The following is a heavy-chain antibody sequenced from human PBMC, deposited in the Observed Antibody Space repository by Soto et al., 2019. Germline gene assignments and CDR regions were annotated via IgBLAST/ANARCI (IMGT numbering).Heavy chain of an antibody. Sequence: QLHLVQSGAVVKKPGASVTVSCSASGYPVTAYYMHWVRQAPGRGLEWMGGINPATGAAKYTQTCQGRVTMTRDTSTSTVFKELSGLTSEATAVFYCARGGGVGVAGSAAFDMWGQGTLVTVSS. D-gene: IGHD3-3*01. J-gene: IGHJ3*02. CDR3: ARGGGVGVAGSAAFDM. V-gene: IGHV1-2*02. CDR1: GYPVTAYY. CDR2: INPATGAA.